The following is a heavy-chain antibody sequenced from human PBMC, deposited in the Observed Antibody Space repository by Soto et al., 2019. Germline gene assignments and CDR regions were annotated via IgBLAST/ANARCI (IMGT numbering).Heavy chain of an antibody. J-gene: IGHJ6*02. CDR1: VGSISSSSYS. D-gene: IGHD3-10*01. V-gene: IGHV4-39*01. CDR3: ARQPSPRGWFGKLLNGYYYYGMDV. CDR2: IYYSGST. Sequence: SETLSLTCTVSVGSISSSSYSWGWTRQPPGKGLEWIGSIYYSGSTYYNPSLKSRVTISVDTSKNQFSLKLSSVTAEDTAVYYCARQPSPRGWFGKLLNGYYYYGMDVWGQVPTVT.